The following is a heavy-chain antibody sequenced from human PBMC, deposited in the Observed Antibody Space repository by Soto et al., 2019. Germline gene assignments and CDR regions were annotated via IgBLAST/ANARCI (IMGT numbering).Heavy chain of an antibody. D-gene: IGHD4-17*01. CDR2: IYHSGST. Sequence: SETLSLTCAVSGGSISSSNWWSWVRQPPGKGLEWIGEIYHSGSTNYNPSLKSRVTISVDKSKNQFSLKLSSVTAADTAVYYCARGLPWTTVTHYYYYGMDVWGQGTTVTVSS. V-gene: IGHV4-4*02. CDR1: GGSISSSNW. CDR3: ARGLPWTTVTHYYYYGMDV. J-gene: IGHJ6*02.